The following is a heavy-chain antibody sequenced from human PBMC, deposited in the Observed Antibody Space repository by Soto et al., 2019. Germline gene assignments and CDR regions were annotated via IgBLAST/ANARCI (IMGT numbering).Heavy chain of an antibody. CDR1: GFTFTTYA. V-gene: IGHV3-30-3*01. D-gene: IGHD2-15*01. J-gene: IGHJ4*02. Sequence: QVQLVESGGGVVQPGSSLRLSCAASGFTFTTYAMDWVRQTPGKGLEWVGVITCDGGNAHYADSVKGRFTISRDNVHNKLCLQMDSLRPENAVLYFCATDNDGGSWFPLGFWGQGTLVTVSS. CDR2: ITCDGGNA. CDR3: ATDNDGGSWFPLGF.